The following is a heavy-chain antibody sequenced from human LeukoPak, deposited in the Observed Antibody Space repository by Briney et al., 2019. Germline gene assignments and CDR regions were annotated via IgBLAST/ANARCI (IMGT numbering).Heavy chain of an antibody. J-gene: IGHJ2*01. Sequence: ASVKVSCKASGYTFTSYDINWVRQATGQGLEWMGWMNPNSGNTGYAQKFQGRVTMTRNTSISTAYMELSSLRSEDTAVYYCARPARDSRHCSSTSCYTAWWYFDLWGRGTLVTVSS. D-gene: IGHD2-2*02. CDR1: GYTFTSYD. CDR3: ARPARDSRHCSSTSCYTAWWYFDL. V-gene: IGHV1-8*01. CDR2: MNPNSGNT.